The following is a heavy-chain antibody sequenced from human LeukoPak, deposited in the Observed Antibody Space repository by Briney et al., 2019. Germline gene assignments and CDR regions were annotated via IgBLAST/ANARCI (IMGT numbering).Heavy chain of an antibody. CDR3: ARLVGAAWFDS. J-gene: IGHJ5*01. D-gene: IGHD1-26*01. V-gene: IGHV6-1*01. Sequence: SQTLSPTCAISGDSVSTNSATWTWLRQSPSRGLEWLGRTYYRSKWNNDYAVSMKSRMTIIPDTSKNQFSLQLNSVTPEDTAVYYCARLVGAAWFDSWGQGTLVTVSS. CDR1: GDSVSTNSAT. CDR2: TYYRSKWNN.